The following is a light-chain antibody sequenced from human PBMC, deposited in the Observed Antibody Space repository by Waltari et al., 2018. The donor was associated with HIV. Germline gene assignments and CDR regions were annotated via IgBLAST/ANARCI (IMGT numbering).Light chain of an antibody. CDR2: EVS. CDR3: SSYTSSSTLVV. CDR1: SSDVGGYNY. V-gene: IGLV2-14*01. Sequence: QSALTQHASLSGSPGQPITIPSTGTSSDVGGYNYVSWYQQHPGTAPKLMIYEVSNRPSGVSNRFSGSKSGNTASLTISGLQAEDEADYYCSSYTSSSTLVVFGGGTKLTVL. J-gene: IGLJ2*01.